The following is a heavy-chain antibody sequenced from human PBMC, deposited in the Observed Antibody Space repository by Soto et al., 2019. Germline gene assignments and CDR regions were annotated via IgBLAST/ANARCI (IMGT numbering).Heavy chain of an antibody. CDR2: ISSSSSYI. CDR1: GFTFSSYS. J-gene: IGHJ6*02. Sequence: PGGSLRLSCAASGFTFSSYSMNWVRQAPGKGLEWVSSISSSSSYIYYADSVKGRFTISRDNAKNSLYLQMNSLRAEDTAVYYCARVMDIVVVPAAPYYYYGMDVWGQGTTVTVSS. V-gene: IGHV3-21*01. CDR3: ARVMDIVVVPAAPYYYYGMDV. D-gene: IGHD2-2*03.